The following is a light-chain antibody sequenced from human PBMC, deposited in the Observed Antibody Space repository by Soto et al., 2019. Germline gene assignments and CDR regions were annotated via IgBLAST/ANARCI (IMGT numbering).Light chain of an antibody. CDR3: QHYNSYSEA. CDR1: QSVSSN. J-gene: IGKJ1*01. V-gene: IGKV3D-15*01. Sequence: EIVMTQSPATLSVFPGERATLSCRASQSVSSNLAWYQQKPGQAPRLLTYGASSRATGIPDRFSGSGSGTEFTLTISSLQPDDFATYYCQHYNSYSEAFGQGTKVDIK. CDR2: GAS.